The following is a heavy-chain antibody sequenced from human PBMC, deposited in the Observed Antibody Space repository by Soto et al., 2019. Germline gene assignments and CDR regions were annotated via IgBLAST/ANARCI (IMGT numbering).Heavy chain of an antibody. J-gene: IGHJ4*02. Sequence: GGSLRLSCAASGSTFSNYGMHWVRQAPGKGLEWVAVISKDGSTKYDADSVKGRFTISRDNSKNTLYLQMNSLRAEDTAVYYCAKETHSSGYGSYFDYWGPGTLVTVSS. CDR1: GSTFSNYG. CDR2: ISKDGSTK. V-gene: IGHV3-30*18. D-gene: IGHD3-22*01. CDR3: AKETHSSGYGSYFDY.